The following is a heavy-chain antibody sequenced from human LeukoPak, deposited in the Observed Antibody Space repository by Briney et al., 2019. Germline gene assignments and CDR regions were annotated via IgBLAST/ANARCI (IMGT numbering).Heavy chain of an antibody. D-gene: IGHD2-2*01. CDR1: GFTFSSYG. CDR3: AKERYCSSTSCYGDDALDI. Sequence: GGSLRLSCAASGFTFSSYGMHWVRQAPGKGLEWVAFIRYDGSNKYYADSVKGRFTISRDNSKNTLYLQMNSLRAEDTAVYYCAKERYCSSTSCYGDDALDIWGQGTMVTVSS. CDR2: IRYDGSNK. V-gene: IGHV3-30*02. J-gene: IGHJ3*02.